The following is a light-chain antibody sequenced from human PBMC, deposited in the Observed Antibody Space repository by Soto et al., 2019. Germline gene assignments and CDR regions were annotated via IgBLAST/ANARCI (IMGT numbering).Light chain of an antibody. J-gene: IGKJ5*01. V-gene: IGKV2-28*01. CDR3: LQAAQSPLT. Sequence: DIVLTQSPLSLPVTPGEPASISCRSSQSLLQSNGNNHVDWYLQRPGQSPQLLLYLASSRASGVPDRFSGSGSGTEFSLEISRVEAEDVGVYYCLQAAQSPLTFGQGTRLELK. CDR2: LAS. CDR1: QSLLQSNGNNH.